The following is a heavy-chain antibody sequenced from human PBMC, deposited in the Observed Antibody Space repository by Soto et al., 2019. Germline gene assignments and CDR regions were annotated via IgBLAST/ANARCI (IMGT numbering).Heavy chain of an antibody. V-gene: IGHV4-30-2*01. CDR3: ARLSSGRAFDI. D-gene: IGHD3-22*01. Sequence: SETLSLTCAVSGGPISSGGYSWSWIRQPPGKGLEWIGYIYHSGSTYYNPSLKSRVTISVDRSKNQFSLKLSSVTAADTAVYYCARLSSGRAFDIWGQGTMVTVSS. J-gene: IGHJ3*02. CDR1: GGPISSGGYS. CDR2: IYHSGST.